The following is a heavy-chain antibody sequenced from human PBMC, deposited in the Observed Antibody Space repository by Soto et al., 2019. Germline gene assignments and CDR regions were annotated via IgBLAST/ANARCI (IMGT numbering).Heavy chain of an antibody. CDR3: AKAGRDFWSGRSFFDY. D-gene: IGHD3-3*01. Sequence: PGGSLRLSCAASGFPFSSHAMHWVRQAPGKGLEWVTFISDDGSNLYYGNPVKGRFTISRDNSKNTLYLQMNSLRAEDTAVYYCAKAGRDFWSGRSFFDYWGQGTQATVSS. V-gene: IGHV3-30*18. J-gene: IGHJ4*02. CDR2: ISDDGSNL. CDR1: GFPFSSHA.